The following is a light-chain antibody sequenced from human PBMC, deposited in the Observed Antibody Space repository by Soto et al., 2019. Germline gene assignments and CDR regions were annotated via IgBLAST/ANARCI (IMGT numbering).Light chain of an antibody. CDR2: ASS. CDR3: QQLNSYPIT. J-gene: IGKJ5*01. V-gene: IGKV1-9*01. Sequence: DIQLTQSPSFLSASIGDRVTITCRASQGISSYLAWYQQKPGEAPNLLIYASSTLQSGVPSRFGGSGSGTEFTLTISSLQPEDFATYYCQQLNSYPITFGRGTRLEMK. CDR1: QGISSY.